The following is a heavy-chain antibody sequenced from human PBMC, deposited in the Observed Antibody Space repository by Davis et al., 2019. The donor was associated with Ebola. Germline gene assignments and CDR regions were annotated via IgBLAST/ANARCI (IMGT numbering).Heavy chain of an antibody. D-gene: IGHD3-16*02. CDR3: ARRAAVAYDSLWGISRHDAFDI. V-gene: IGHV5-51*01. CDR1: GYSFTTYW. CDR2: IYPGYSDT. J-gene: IGHJ3*02. Sequence: GESLKISCKGSGYSFTTYWIAWVRQTPAKGLEWMGIIYPGYSDTRYNPSFQGQVTISSDKSVNTAYLQWSSLKASDTAMYYCARRAAVAYDSLWGISRHDAFDIWGQGTMVTVSS.